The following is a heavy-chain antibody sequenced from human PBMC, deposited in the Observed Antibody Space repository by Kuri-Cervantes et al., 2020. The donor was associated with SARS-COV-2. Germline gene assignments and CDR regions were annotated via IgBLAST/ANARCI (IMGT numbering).Heavy chain of an antibody. D-gene: IGHD4-11*01. Sequence: GESLKISCAASGFTFSDHYMDWVRQAPGKGLEWVGRTRNKANSYTTEYAASVKGRFTISRDFSKNSLSLQMDSLTTEDTAVYYCARSLTTTYSFWGQGTLVTVSS. V-gene: IGHV3-72*01. J-gene: IGHJ1*01. CDR2: TRNKANSYTT. CDR1: GFTFSDHY. CDR3: ARSLTTTYSF.